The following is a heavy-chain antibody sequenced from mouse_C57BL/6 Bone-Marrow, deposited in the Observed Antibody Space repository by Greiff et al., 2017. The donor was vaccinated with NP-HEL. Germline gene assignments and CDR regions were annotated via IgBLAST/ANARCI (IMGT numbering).Heavy chain of an antibody. D-gene: IGHD3-3*01. CDR1: GYTFTDYE. J-gene: IGHJ4*01. V-gene: IGHV1-15*01. Sequence: LVESGAELVRPGASVTLSCKASGYTFTDYEMHWVKQTPVHGLEWIGAIDPETGGTAYNQKFKGKAILTADKSSSTAYMELRSLTSEDSAVYYCTRGAGYYAMDYWGQGTSVTVSS. CDR2: IDPETGGT. CDR3: TRGAGYYAMDY.